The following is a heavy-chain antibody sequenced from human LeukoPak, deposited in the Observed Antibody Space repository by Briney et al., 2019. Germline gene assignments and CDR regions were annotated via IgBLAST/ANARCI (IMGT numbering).Heavy chain of an antibody. J-gene: IGHJ4*02. CDR2: IYHSGST. CDR1: GYSISSGYY. Sequence: PSETLSLTCAVSGYSISSGYYWGWIRQPPGKGLEWIGSIYHSGSTYYNPSLKSRVTISVDTSKNQFSLKLSSVTAADTAVYYCARLPADYYDSRGYNLDYWGQGTLVTVSS. V-gene: IGHV4-38-2*01. CDR3: ARLPADYYDSRGYNLDY. D-gene: IGHD3-22*01.